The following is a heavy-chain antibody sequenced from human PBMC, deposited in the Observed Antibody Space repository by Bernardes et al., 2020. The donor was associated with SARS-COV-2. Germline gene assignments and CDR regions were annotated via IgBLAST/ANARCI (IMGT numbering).Heavy chain of an antibody. CDR3: ARDVRGGTLDY. CDR1: GSSVSSGGYY. D-gene: IGHD2-15*01. V-gene: IGHV4-61*08. CDR2: IYYNGNT. Sequence: SETLSLTCTVSGSSVSSGGYYWSWIRQPPGKGLKWVGFIYYNGNTNYNPPLKSRVTISVDTSKNQLSLKLTSVTAADTAVYYCARDVRGGTLDYWGQGTPVTVSS. J-gene: IGHJ4*02.